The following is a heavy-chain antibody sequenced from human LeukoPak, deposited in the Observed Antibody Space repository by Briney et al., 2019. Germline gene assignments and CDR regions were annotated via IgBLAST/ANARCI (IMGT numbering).Heavy chain of an antibody. CDR3: ARGGLWVVRPVDY. J-gene: IGHJ4*02. CDR1: GGSFSGYY. V-gene: IGHV4-34*01. CDR2: INHSGST. Sequence: PSETLSLTCAVYGGSFSGYYWSWIRQPPGKGLEWIGEINHSGSTNCNPSLKSRVTISVGTSKNQFSLKLSSVTAADTAVYYCARGGLWVVRPVDYWGQGTLVTGSS. D-gene: IGHD3-10*01.